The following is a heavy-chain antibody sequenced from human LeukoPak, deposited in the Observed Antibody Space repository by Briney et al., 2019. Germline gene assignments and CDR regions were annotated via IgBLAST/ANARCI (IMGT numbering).Heavy chain of an antibody. V-gene: IGHV5-51*01. J-gene: IGHJ4*02. CDR3: ASSLQYYYDSSDYCSRSDFDY. D-gene: IGHD3-22*01. CDR1: GYSLTSYW. Sequence: GESLKISCKGSGYSLTSYWIGWVRQMPGKGLEWMGIIYPGDSDTRYSPSFQGQVTISADKSISTAYLQWSSLKASDTAMYYCASSLQYYYDSSDYCSRSDFDYWGQGTLVTVSS. CDR2: IYPGDSDT.